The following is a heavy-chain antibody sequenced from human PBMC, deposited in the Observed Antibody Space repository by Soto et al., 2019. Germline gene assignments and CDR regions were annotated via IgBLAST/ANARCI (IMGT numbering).Heavy chain of an antibody. CDR3: ARGGNDYYGSGSYHFDY. CDR2: IYHSGST. CDR1: GGSISSSNW. Sequence: SETLSLTCAVSGGSISSSNWWSWVRQPPGKGLEWIGEIYHSGSTNYNPSLKSRVTISVDKSKNQFSLKLSSVTAADTAVYYCARGGNDYYGSGSYHFDYWGQGTLVTVSS. J-gene: IGHJ4*02. D-gene: IGHD3-10*01. V-gene: IGHV4-4*02.